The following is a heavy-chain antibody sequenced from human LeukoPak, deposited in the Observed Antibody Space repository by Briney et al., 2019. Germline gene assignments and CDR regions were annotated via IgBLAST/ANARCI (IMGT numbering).Heavy chain of an antibody. CDR3: AARGGGGSPIGY. CDR1: GGSFSGYY. V-gene: IGHV4-34*01. J-gene: IGHJ4*02. Sequence: SETLSLTCAVYGGSFSGYYWSWIRQPPGKGLEWIGEINHSGSTNYNPSLKSRVTISVDTSKNQFSLKLSSVTAADTAVYYCAARGGGGSPIGYWGQGTLVTVSS. CDR2: INHSGST. D-gene: IGHD1-26*01.